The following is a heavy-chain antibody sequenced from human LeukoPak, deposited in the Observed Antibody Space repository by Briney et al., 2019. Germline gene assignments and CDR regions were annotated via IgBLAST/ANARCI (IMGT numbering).Heavy chain of an antibody. CDR3: TKAPIVSCSGAFCYPFDS. CDR1: GFIFNTYV. Sequence: GGSLRLSRAASGFIFNTYVMHWVRQAPGKGLEWVSATVGGGSPNTYHADSMKGRFTISRDNSKNTLFLQMNSLRAEDTAIYYCTKAPIVSCSGAFCYPFDSWGQGTLVTVSS. V-gene: IGHV3-23*01. D-gene: IGHD2-15*01. CDR2: TVGGGSPNT. J-gene: IGHJ4*02.